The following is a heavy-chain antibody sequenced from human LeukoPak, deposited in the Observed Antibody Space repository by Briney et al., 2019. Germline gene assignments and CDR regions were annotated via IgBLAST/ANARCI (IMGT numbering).Heavy chain of an antibody. J-gene: IGHJ6*02. CDR1: GFTFSNYL. V-gene: IGHV3-74*01. D-gene: IGHD3-3*01. Sequence: GGSLRLSCAASGFTFSNYLMHWVRQTPGKGLVWISRISTDGSFTNYADSVKGRFTISRDNAKNSLYLQMNSLRAEDTAVYYCARGWSGTDYYYYGMDVWGQGTTVTVSS. CDR2: ISTDGSFT. CDR3: ARGWSGTDYYYYGMDV.